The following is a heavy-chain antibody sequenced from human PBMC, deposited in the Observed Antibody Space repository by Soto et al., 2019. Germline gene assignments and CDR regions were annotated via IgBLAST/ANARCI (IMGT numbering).Heavy chain of an antibody. V-gene: IGHV5-51*01. Sequence: GESLKISCKGSGYSFTSYWIGWVRQMPGKGLEWMGIIYPGDSDTRYSPSFQGQVTISADKSISTAYLQWSSLRTSDTAIYYCARHKISYSDSRGAYYFAMDVWGQGTTVTISS. CDR3: ARHKISYSDSRGAYYFAMDV. CDR2: IYPGDSDT. D-gene: IGHD3-10*01. CDR1: GYSFTSYW. J-gene: IGHJ6*02.